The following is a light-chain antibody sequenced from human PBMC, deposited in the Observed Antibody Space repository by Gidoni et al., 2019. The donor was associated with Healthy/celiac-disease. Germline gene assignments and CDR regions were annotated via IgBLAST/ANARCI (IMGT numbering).Light chain of an antibody. V-gene: IGKV3-15*01. J-gene: IGKJ1*01. Sequence: ERVMTQSPATLSVSPGERATLSCRASQSVSSNVAWYQQKPGQAPGLLIYGASTRATGIPARFSSSGSGTEFTLTISSLRSGDCAVYYCQQYNNWPPTFXQXTKVEIK. CDR2: GAS. CDR1: QSVSSN. CDR3: QQYNNWPPT.